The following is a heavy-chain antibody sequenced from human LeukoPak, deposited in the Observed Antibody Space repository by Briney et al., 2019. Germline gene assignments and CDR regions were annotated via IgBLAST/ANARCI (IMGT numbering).Heavy chain of an antibody. Sequence: PGGSLRLSCAASGLTFSSDWMSGVRHAPGKGLEEVANKKQEGSEEHYVDSVKGRFTNSRDKAKTSLYLQMNSLRAEDTAVYYCARTGVRRGEQRGLDIWGQGTMVTVSS. J-gene: IGHJ3*02. CDR2: KKQEGSEE. D-gene: IGHD1-14*01. V-gene: IGHV3-7*01. CDR3: ARTGVRRGEQRGLDI. CDR1: GLTFSSDW.